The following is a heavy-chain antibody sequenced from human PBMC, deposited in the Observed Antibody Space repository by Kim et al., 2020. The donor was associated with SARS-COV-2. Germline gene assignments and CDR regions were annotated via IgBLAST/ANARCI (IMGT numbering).Heavy chain of an antibody. CDR1: GGSISSGGYY. D-gene: IGHD5-18*01. J-gene: IGHJ1*01. CDR3: AVEVNSYGFAEYFQH. CDR2: IYYSGST. V-gene: IGHV4-31*03. Sequence: SQTLSLTCTVSGGSISSGGYYWSWIRQHPGKGLEWIGYIYYSGSTYYNPSLKSRVTISVDTSKNQFSLKLSSVTAADTAVYYCAVEVNSYGFAEYFQHWGQGTLVTVSS.